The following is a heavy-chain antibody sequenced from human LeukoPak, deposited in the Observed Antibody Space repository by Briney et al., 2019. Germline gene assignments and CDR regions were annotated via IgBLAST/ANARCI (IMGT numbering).Heavy chain of an antibody. CDR3: ARRTTAQYYFDL. Sequence: SETLSLTCTVSGGSISIYYWNWIRQPPGKGLEWIGYIYNSGSSTIYNPSLKSRVTISVDTSKNQFSLRLSSVTAADTAVYFCARRTTAQYYFDLWGQGTLVTVSS. D-gene: IGHD1-14*01. V-gene: IGHV4-59*01. J-gene: IGHJ4*02. CDR2: IYNSGSST. CDR1: GGSISIYY.